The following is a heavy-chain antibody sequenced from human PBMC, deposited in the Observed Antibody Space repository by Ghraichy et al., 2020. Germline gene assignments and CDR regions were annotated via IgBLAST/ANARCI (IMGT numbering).Heavy chain of an antibody. CDR2: ISDSGGST. CDR1: GFSFSSYA. V-gene: IGHV3-23*01. J-gene: IGHJ4*02. Sequence: GGSLRLSCAASGFSFSSYAMGWVRQAPGKGLEWVSGISDSGGSTYYRDSVKGRFTISRDNSKNTVYLQMNSLRAEDTALYYCGKYRESGSRPVDYWGQGTLVTVSS. D-gene: IGHD1-26*01. CDR3: GKYRESGSRPVDY.